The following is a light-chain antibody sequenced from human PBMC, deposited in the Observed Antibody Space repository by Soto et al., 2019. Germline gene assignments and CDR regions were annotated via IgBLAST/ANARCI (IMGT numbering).Light chain of an antibody. CDR2: AAS. CDR1: QSISSY. CDR3: QQSYSTLWT. J-gene: IGKJ1*01. V-gene: IGKV1-39*01. Sequence: DIQMTQSPSSLPASVGDRVTITCRASQSISSYLNWYQQKPGKAPKLLIYAASSLQSGVPSRFSGSGSGTDFTLTISSLQPEDFATCYCQQSYSTLWTFGQGTKVDIK.